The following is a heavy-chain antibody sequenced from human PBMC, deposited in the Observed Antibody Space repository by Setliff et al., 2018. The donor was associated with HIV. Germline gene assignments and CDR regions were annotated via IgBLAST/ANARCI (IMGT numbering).Heavy chain of an antibody. CDR1: GFTFSRYW. V-gene: IGHV3-7*01. CDR3: AKCGGDYYDSSGTAYYGMDV. CDR2: IKQDGSEK. D-gene: IGHD3-22*01. Sequence: GGSLRLSCAASGFTFSRYWMSWVRQAPGKGLEWVANIKQDGSEKYYVDSVKGRFTISRDNAKNSLSLQMNSLRAEDTAVYYCAKCGGDYYDSSGTAYYGMDVWGQGTTVTVSS. J-gene: IGHJ6*02.